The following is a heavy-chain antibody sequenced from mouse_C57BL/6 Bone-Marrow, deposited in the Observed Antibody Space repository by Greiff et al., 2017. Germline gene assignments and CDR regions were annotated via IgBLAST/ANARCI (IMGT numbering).Heavy chain of an antibody. V-gene: IGHV1-81*01. CDR1: GYTFTSYG. CDR2: IYPRSGNT. CDR3: ATYGYHWYFDV. D-gene: IGHD2-2*01. Sequence: VKLQQSGAELARPGASVKLSCKASGYTFTSYGISWVKQRTGQGLEWIGEIYPRSGNTYYNEKFKGKATLTADKSSSTAYMALRSLTSEDSAVYFCATYGYHWYFDVWGTGTTVTVSS. J-gene: IGHJ1*03.